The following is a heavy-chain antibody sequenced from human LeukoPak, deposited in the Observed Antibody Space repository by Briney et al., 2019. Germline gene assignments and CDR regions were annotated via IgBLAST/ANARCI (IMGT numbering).Heavy chain of an antibody. Sequence: PSETLSLTCAVYGGSFSGYYWSWIRQPPGKGLEWIGEINHSGSTNYNPSLKSRVTISVDTSKNQFSLKLSSVTAADTAVYYCARADPDYGDYAYWGQGTLVTVSS. J-gene: IGHJ4*02. D-gene: IGHD4-17*01. CDR1: GGSFSGYY. CDR2: INHSGST. V-gene: IGHV4-34*01. CDR3: ARADPDYGDYAY.